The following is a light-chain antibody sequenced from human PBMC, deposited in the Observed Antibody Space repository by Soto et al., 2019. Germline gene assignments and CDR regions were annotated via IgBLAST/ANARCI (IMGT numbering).Light chain of an antibody. Sequence: QSVLTQPASVSGSPGQSITISRTGTSSDVGGYNYVSWYQHHPGKAPKLLIYDVSNRPSGISNRFSGSKSDNTASLTISGFQPDDDADYYCSSYTTSNTRQIVFGTGTKVTFL. CDR2: DVS. J-gene: IGLJ1*01. CDR3: SSYTTSNTRQIV. V-gene: IGLV2-14*03. CDR1: SSDVGGYNY.